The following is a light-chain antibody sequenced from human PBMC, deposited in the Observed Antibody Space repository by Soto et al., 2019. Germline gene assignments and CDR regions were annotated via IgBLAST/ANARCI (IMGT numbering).Light chain of an antibody. Sequence: QSALTQPPSASGSPGQSVTISCTGASTDANDYNHVSWYQQYPGKAPKLIIYEVIRRPSGVPDRFSGSKTGNTASLTVSGLQAEDEANYYCSSYVGDNNVVFGGGTKVTVL. CDR3: SSYVGDNNVV. V-gene: IGLV2-8*01. J-gene: IGLJ2*01. CDR2: EVI. CDR1: STDANDYNH.